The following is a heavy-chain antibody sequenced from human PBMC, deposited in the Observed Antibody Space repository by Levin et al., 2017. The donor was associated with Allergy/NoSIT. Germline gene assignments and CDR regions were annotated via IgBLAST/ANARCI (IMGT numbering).Heavy chain of an antibody. CDR1: GFSLSTSGVG. CDR3: AHRRGEGVQPGNSYYYYGMDV. V-gene: IGHV2-5*01. Sequence: SGPTLVKPTQTLTLTCTFSGFSLSTSGVGVGWIRQPPGKALEWLALIYWNDDKRYSPSLKSRLTITKDTSKNQVVLTMTNMDPVDTATYYCAHRRGEGVQPGNSYYYYGMDVWGQGTTVTVSS. D-gene: IGHD1-14*01. CDR2: IYWNDDK. J-gene: IGHJ6*02.